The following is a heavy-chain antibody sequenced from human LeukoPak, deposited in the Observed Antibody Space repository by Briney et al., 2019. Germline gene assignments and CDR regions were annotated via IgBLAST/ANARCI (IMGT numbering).Heavy chain of an antibody. Sequence: GGSLRLSCAVSGFTFSSYSMNWVRQAPGKGLEWVSSISSSSSYIYYADSVKGRYTISRDNAKNSLYLQMNSLRAEDTAVYYCASVLYYDFWSGYYDYYYGMDVWGQGTTVTVSS. CDR2: ISSSSSYI. D-gene: IGHD3-3*01. J-gene: IGHJ6*02. CDR1: GFTFSSYS. V-gene: IGHV3-21*01. CDR3: ASVLYYDFWSGYYDYYYGMDV.